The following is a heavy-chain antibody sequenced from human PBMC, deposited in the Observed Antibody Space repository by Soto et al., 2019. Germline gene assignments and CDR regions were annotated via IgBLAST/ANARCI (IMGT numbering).Heavy chain of an antibody. CDR1: GDSVSSNRAA. V-gene: IGHV6-1*01. CDR3: AGVFGTIYYYGLDV. CDR2: TYYRAKWYT. Sequence: SQTLSLTCAISGDSVSSNRAAWNWIRQSPSGGLEWLGRTYYRAKWYTDYAESVRSRITINPDTSKNQFSLQLNSVTPEDTAVYYCAGVFGTIYYYGLDVWGHGTTATVSS. J-gene: IGHJ6*02. D-gene: IGHD1-7*01.